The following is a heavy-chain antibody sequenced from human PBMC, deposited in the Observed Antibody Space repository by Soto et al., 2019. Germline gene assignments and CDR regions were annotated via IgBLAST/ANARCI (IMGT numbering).Heavy chain of an antibody. Sequence: EVQLVESGGGLTQPGVSLRLSCAASGFTVGSNYMSWVRQAPGKGLEWVSVIYSEGTPYYADSVKGRFTISRDNSKNALFLQMNSLRAEDTAVYYCAKAIYDVLTGYSYIHWYFDLWGRGTLVTVSS. J-gene: IGHJ2*01. CDR3: AKAIYDVLTGYSYIHWYFDL. D-gene: IGHD3-9*01. CDR2: IYSEGTP. CDR1: GFTVGSNY. V-gene: IGHV3-53*01.